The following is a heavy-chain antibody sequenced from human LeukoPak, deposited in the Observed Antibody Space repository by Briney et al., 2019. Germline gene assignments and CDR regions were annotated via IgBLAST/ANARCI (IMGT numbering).Heavy chain of an antibody. CDR1: GFTFSSYG. J-gene: IGHJ4*02. CDR3: AKVAGTTRGYYFDY. V-gene: IGHV3-23*01. CDR2: ISGSGTTT. Sequence: GGSLRLFCAASGFTFSSYGMHWVRQAPGKGLEWVSAISGSGTTTYYSDSVKGRFTISRDNSKNALYLQMNSLRAEDTAFYYCAKVAGTTRGYYFDYWGQGILVTVSS. D-gene: IGHD1-7*01.